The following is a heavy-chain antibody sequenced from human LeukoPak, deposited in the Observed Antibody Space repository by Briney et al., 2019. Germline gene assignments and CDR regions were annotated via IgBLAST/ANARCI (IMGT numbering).Heavy chain of an antibody. D-gene: IGHD3-16*01. CDR2: IRTDGVTT. CDR3: AKDDAWGRYQD. CDR1: GFTFSFHG. V-gene: IGHV3-23*01. J-gene: IGHJ1*01. Sequence: GRSLRLSCAASGFTFSFHGMNWVRQAPGKGLEWVSGIRTDGVTTYYADSVKGRFTISRDNSKSTLYLQMSSLGAEDTAVYFCAKDDAWGRYQDWGQGTLVTVSS.